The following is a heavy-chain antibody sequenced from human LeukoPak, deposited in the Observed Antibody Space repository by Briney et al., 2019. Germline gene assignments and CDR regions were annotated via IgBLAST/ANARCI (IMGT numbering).Heavy chain of an antibody. CDR2: IKQDGSQK. V-gene: IGHV3-7*01. J-gene: IGHJ4*02. D-gene: IGHD3-10*01. CDR1: GFKFSTYW. CDR3: VKGPYYYGPETYQYFDY. Sequence: PGGSLRLSCAASGFKFSTYWMSWVRQAPGKGLEWVANIKQDGSQKDYVDSVKGRFTISRDNAKNSLYLQMNSLRAEDTAVYYCVKGPYYYGPETYQYFDYWGQGTLVTVSS.